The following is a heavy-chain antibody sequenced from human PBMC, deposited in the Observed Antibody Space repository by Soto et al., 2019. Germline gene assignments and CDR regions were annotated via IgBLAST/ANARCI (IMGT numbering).Heavy chain of an antibody. D-gene: IGHD5-12*01. Sequence: QLQLQESGPGLVKPSETLSLTCSVTGRSISEINSYWGWIRQTPGEGLEWIGTIHHTGSTYYNPSLKSRGIISLDTSKNPFSLKLSSVTAADTALYYCARPEGGYGSGYSWFDPWGQGSRVTVSS. CDR1: GRSISEINSY. CDR2: IHHTGST. CDR3: ARPEGGYGSGYSWFDP. V-gene: IGHV4-39*01. J-gene: IGHJ5*02.